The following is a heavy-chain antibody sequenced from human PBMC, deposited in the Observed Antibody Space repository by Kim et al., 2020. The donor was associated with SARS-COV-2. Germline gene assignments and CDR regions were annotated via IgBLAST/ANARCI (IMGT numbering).Heavy chain of an antibody. J-gene: IGHJ5*02. CDR3: ARAMGITIFGVVIVNWFDP. Sequence: SAPLSLTCTVSGCSLILFFSSWILIRQHPGKGLEWIGYIYYSGSTYYNPSLKSRVTISVDTSKNQFSLKLSSVTAADTAVYYCARAMGITIFGVVIVNWFDPWGQGTLVTVSS. V-gene: IGHV4-31*03. CDR2: IYYSGST. D-gene: IGHD3-3*01. CDR1: GCSLILFFSS.